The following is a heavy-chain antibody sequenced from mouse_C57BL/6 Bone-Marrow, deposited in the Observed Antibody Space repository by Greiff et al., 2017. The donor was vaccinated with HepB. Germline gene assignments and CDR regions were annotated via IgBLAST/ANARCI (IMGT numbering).Heavy chain of an antibody. Sequence: SGPGLVQPSPSLSITCTVSGFSLTSYGVHWVRQSPGKGLEWLGVIWRGGSTDYNAAFMSRLSITKDNSKSQVFFKMNSLQADDTAIYYCAKNPPSYGGYAMDYWGQGTSVTVSS. CDR1: GFSLTSYG. V-gene: IGHV2-5*01. D-gene: IGHD1-1*01. CDR2: IWRGGST. CDR3: AKNPPSYGGYAMDY. J-gene: IGHJ4*01.